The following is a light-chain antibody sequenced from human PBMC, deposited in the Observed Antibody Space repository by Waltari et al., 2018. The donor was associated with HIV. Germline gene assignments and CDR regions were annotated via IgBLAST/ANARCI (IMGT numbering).Light chain of an antibody. CDR3: QQYFRIPPT. Sequence: DIVMTQSPDSLPVSLGERATINCTSSRSILYSSDNRNYLAWYQQKPRQPPKLLISWASTRESGVRDRFSGSGSGTDFTLTITRLQAEDVAVYHCQQYFRIPPTFGGGTKVEIK. CDR2: WAS. J-gene: IGKJ4*01. CDR1: RSILYSSDNRNY. V-gene: IGKV4-1*01.